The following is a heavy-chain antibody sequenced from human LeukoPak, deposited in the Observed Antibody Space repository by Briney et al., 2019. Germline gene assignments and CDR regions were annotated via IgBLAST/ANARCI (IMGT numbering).Heavy chain of an antibody. CDR3: ASNIWFGDLRFDY. D-gene: IGHD3-10*01. CDR1: GGTFSSYA. V-gene: IGHV1-69*13. CDR2: IISIFGTA. J-gene: IGHJ4*02. Sequence: ASVKVSCKASGGTFSSYAISWVRQAPGQGLEWMGGIISIFGTANYAQKFQGRVTITADESTSTAYMELSSLRSEDTAVYYCASNIWFGDLRFDYWGQGTLVTVSS.